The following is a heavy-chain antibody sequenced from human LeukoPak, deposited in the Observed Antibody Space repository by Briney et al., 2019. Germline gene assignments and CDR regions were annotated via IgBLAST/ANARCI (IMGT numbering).Heavy chain of an antibody. D-gene: IGHD6-13*01. CDR3: AKLRGAAGTVWDYFDY. CDR2: ISGSGGST. Sequence: GGSLRLSCAASGFTFSSYAMSWVRQAPGKGLEWVSAISGSGGSTYYADSVKGRFTISRENSKNTLYLQMNSLRAEDTAVYYCAKLRGAAGTVWDYFDYWGQGTLVTVSS. CDR1: GFTFSSYA. J-gene: IGHJ4*02. V-gene: IGHV3-23*01.